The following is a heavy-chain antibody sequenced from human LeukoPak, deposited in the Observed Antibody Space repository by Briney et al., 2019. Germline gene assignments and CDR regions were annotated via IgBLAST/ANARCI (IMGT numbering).Heavy chain of an antibody. D-gene: IGHD3-3*01. CDR1: GFTFSSYA. CDR3: ARDRYTSRGVASTIFGVVIIGGYFDY. CDR2: ISYDGSNK. V-gene: IGHV3-30-3*01. Sequence: GGSLRLSCAASGFTFSSYAMHWVRQAPGKGLEWVAVISYDGSNKYYADSVKGRFTISRDNSKNTLYLQMNSLRAEDTAVYYCARDRYTSRGVASTIFGVVIIGGYFDYWGQGTLVTVSS. J-gene: IGHJ4*02.